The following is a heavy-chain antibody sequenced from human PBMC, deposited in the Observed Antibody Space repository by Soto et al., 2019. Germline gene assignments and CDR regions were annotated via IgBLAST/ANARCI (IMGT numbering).Heavy chain of an antibody. CDR1: GVTFSSYA. CDR3: ANEQQRTGSPFQH. J-gene: IGHJ1*01. CDR2: ISGSVGST. Sequence: VGSLRLSCAASGVTFSSYAMSWVRQAPGKGLEWVSAISGSVGSTYYADSVKGRFTFSRDYSKNTLYLQMNSLRAEDTAVYYCANEQQRTGSPFQHWGQGTLVTVSS. D-gene: IGHD6-13*01. V-gene: IGHV3-23*01.